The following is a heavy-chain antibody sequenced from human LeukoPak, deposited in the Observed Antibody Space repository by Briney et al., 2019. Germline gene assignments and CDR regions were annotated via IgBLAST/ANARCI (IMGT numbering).Heavy chain of an antibody. CDR3: AKGALYGSGSYYTAFDI. D-gene: IGHD3-10*01. CDR2: ITSSGDRM. J-gene: IGHJ3*02. Sequence: PGGSLRLSCAASGFTFGSYAVTWVRQAPEQGLEWVSTITSSGDRMFYADSVKGRFTISRDNSKNTLYLQVNSLRAGDTALYYCAKGALYGSGSYYTAFDIWGQGTMVTVSS. V-gene: IGHV3-23*01. CDR1: GFTFGSYA.